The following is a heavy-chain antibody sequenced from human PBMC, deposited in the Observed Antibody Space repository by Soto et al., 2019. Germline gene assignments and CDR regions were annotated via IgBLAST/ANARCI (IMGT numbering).Heavy chain of an antibody. V-gene: IGHV4-30-4*01. CDR2: IYYSGST. D-gene: IGHD5-12*01. CDR3: ARARSRGSGYIDWFDP. CDR1: GGSISSGDYY. Sequence: QVQLQESGPGLVKPSQTLSLTCTVSGGSISSGDYYWNWIRQPPGKGLEWIGYIYYSGSTYYNPSLKSRVTTSVDTPKNQFSLNLNSVTAADTAVYYCARARSRGSGYIDWFDPWGQGTLVTVSS. J-gene: IGHJ5*02.